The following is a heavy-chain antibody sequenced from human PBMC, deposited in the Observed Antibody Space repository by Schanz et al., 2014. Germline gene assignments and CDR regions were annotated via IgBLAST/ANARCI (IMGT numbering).Heavy chain of an antibody. CDR3: ATASSPVREAGAGSAFHL. Sequence: EVQLVESGGGLVQPGGSLRLSCAASGFTFSTSTMHWVRQAPGKGLEWLGRIKSKTDGETTDYAAPVKGRFSISRDDSQSTLYLQMNSLKIEDTVVYYCATASSPVREAGAGSAFHLWGQGTLVTVSP. J-gene: IGHJ5*02. CDR1: GFTFSTST. D-gene: IGHD6-13*01. V-gene: IGHV3-15*01. CDR2: IKSKTDGETT.